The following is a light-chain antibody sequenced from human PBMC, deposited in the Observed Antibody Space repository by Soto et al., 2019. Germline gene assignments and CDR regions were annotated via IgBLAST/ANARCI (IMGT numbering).Light chain of an antibody. Sequence: DIQLTQSPSSVSAAIGDRVTISCRASQSIYKWLVWYQQKPGKAPKLLIYAASSLQSGVPSRFSVSGYGTEFTLTISSLQPEDSATYYCQQADSFPLTFGGGTEVAI. V-gene: IGKV1-12*01. CDR3: QQADSFPLT. CDR1: QSIYKW. J-gene: IGKJ4*01. CDR2: AAS.